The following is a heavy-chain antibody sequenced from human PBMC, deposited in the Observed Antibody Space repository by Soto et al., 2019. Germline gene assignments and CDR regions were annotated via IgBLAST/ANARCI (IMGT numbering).Heavy chain of an antibody. V-gene: IGHV4-34*01. CDR1: GGSFSDHY. D-gene: IGHD3-10*01. CDR3: ARVSGIYYYGMDV. Sequence: SETLSLTCALYGGSFSDHYWSWIRQPQGKGLEWIGEINDSGNTNYNSSLKSRVTISADTSKNQFSLKMRSVTAADTAVYYCARVSGIYYYGMDVWGQGTTVTVSS. CDR2: INDSGNT. J-gene: IGHJ6*02.